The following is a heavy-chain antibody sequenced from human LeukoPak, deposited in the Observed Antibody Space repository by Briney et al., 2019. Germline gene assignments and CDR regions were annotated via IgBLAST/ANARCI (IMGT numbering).Heavy chain of an antibody. CDR1: GFTFGSYS. CDR2: IWYDGSNK. J-gene: IGHJ4*02. D-gene: IGHD5-18*01. V-gene: IGHV3-33*06. Sequence: GGSLRLSCAASGFTFGSYSMNWVRQAPGKGLEWVAVIWYDGSNKYYADSVKGRFTISRDNSKNTLYLQMNSLRAEDTGVYYCAKGGGKVQLWFFDYWGQGTLVTVSS. CDR3: AKGGGKVQLWFFDY.